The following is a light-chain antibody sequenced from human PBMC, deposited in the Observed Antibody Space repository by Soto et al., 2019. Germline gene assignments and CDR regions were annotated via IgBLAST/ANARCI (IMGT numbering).Light chain of an antibody. CDR3: QQSYRLPLT. CDR2: AAS. CDR1: QTIAKY. Sequence: DIQMTQSPSTLSASVGDRVTITCRASQTIAKYLNWYQHKPGKAPNLLIYAASNLQSGVPSRFSGSGSGAAFTLTISSLQPEDFGTYFCQQSYRLPLTFPGGTKVDIK. V-gene: IGKV1-39*01. J-gene: IGKJ4*01.